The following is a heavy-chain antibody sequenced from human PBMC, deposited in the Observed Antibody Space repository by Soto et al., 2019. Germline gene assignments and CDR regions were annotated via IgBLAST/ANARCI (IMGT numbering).Heavy chain of an antibody. V-gene: IGHV3-15*01. CDR2: IKSKTDGGTT. CDR1: GFTFSNAW. J-gene: IGHJ6*03. Sequence: GGSLRLSCAASGFTFSNAWMSWVRQAPGKGLEWVGRIKSKTDGGTTDYAAPVKGRFTISRDDSKNTLYLQMNSLKTEDTAVYYCTGIVVVPAAIGYSSSSGLYYYYMDVWGKGTTVTVSS. CDR3: TGIVVVPAAIGYSSSSGLYYYYMDV. D-gene: IGHD2-2*02.